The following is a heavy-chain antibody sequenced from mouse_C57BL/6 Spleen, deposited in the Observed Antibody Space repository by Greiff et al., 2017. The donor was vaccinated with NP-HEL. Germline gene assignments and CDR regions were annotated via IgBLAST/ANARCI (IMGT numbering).Heavy chain of an antibody. D-gene: IGHD1-1*01. J-gene: IGHJ3*01. CDR3: TPGDNYGSSEFAY. CDR1: GFNIKDDY. CDR2: IDPENGDT. Sequence: EVMLVESGAELVRPGASVKLSCTASGFNIKDDYMHWVKQRPEQGLEWIGWIDPENGDTEYASKFQGKAPITADTSSNTAYLQLSSLTSEDTAVYYCTPGDNYGSSEFAYWGQGTLVTVSA. V-gene: IGHV14-4*01.